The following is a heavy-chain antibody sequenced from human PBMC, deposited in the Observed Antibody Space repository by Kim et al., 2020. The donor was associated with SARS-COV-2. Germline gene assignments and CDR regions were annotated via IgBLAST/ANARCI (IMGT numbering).Heavy chain of an antibody. CDR3: AKALGFTYDWQRIDY. Sequence: GGSLRLSCAASGFMFKNHAMHWVRQAPGKGLEWVAVVWYDGSNKYYVESVKGRFTISRDNSKNMLYLEMNNLRAEDTAMYYCAKALGFTYDWQRIDYWGQGTLVTVSS. CDR2: VWYDGSNK. D-gene: IGHD1-1*01. V-gene: IGHV3-33*06. CDR1: GFMFKNHA. J-gene: IGHJ4*02.